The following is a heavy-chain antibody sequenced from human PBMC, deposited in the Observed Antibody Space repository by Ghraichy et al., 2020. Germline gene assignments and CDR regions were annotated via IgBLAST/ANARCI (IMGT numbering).Heavy chain of an antibody. CDR1: GYTFTGYY. Sequence: ASVKVSCKASGYTFTGYYMHWVRQAPGQGLEWMGWINPNSGGTNYAQKFQGRVTMTRDTSISTAYMELSRLRSDDTAVYYCARSRSSSPPTDYYGMDVWGQGTTVTVSS. J-gene: IGHJ6*01. D-gene: IGHD6-13*01. V-gene: IGHV1-2*02. CDR3: ARSRSSSPPTDYYGMDV. CDR2: INPNSGGT.